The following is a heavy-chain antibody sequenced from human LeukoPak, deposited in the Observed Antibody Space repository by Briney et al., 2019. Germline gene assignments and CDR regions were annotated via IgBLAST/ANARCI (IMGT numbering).Heavy chain of an antibody. CDR3: ARDEGNKGDAYFDY. V-gene: IGHV4-61*02. Sequence: SQTLSLTCTVSGGSISSGSYYWSWIRQPAGKGLEWIGRIYTSGSTNYNPSLKTRVTISVDTSKNQFSLKLSSVTAADTAVYYCARDEGNKGDAYFDYWGQGTLVTVSS. CDR1: GGSISSGSYY. J-gene: IGHJ4*02. CDR2: IYTSGST. D-gene: IGHD1/OR15-1a*01.